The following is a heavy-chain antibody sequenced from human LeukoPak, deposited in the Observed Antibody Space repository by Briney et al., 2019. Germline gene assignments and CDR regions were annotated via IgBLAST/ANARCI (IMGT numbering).Heavy chain of an antibody. J-gene: IGHJ6*02. V-gene: IGHV3-66*01. CDR1: GFTVTSSY. CDR2: IYSGGTT. Sequence: GGSLRVSCAASGFTVTSSYMSWVRQAPGKGLEGVSVIYSGGTTHYADSVKGRFTISRDNSNNTLFLQMTSLRVEDTAVYYCAREFLPLAGFLEWLPYFGMDVWGQGTTATVSS. D-gene: IGHD3-3*01. CDR3: AREFLPLAGFLEWLPYFGMDV.